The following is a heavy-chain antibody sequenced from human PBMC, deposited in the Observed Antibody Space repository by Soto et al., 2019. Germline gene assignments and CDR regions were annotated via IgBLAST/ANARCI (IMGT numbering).Heavy chain of an antibody. V-gene: IGHV3-30*04. J-gene: IGHJ4*02. CDR2: ISYDGRNK. Sequence: QVQLVESGGGVVQPGRSLRLSCAASGFTFSNYPMHWVRQSPGKGLEWVAIISYDGRNKYYADAVKGRFTISRDNSNNXLYLQMRGRRAEDTAVYYCAGVAGGVKQWLARQIDYWGQGTLVTVSS. D-gene: IGHD6-19*01. CDR1: GFTFSNYP. CDR3: AGVAGGVKQWLARQIDY.